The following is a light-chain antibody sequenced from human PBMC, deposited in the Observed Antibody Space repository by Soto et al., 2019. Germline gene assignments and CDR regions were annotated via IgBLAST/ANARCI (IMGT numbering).Light chain of an antibody. CDR1: TSNIATNA. J-gene: IGLJ3*02. V-gene: IGLV1-51*01. CDR3: GTRDASLSAWV. Sequence: QSVLTQPPSMSAAPGQKVIISCSGSTSNIATNAVSWYQQFPGAAPKLLIFDNIKRPSDIPDRFSASKSGSSATLVITGLQTGDEADYYCGTRDASLSAWVFGGGTQLTVL. CDR2: DNI.